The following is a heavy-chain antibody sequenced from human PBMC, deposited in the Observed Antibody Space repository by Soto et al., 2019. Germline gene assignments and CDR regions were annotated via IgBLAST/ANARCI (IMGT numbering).Heavy chain of an antibody. J-gene: IGHJ4*02. Sequence: SETLSLTCAVYGGSFSGYYWSWIRQPPGKGLEWIAEINHSGSTNYNPSLKRRVTISVDTSKNQFSLKLSSVTAADTAVYYCARTYYFDSSGYYDPPRVFDYWGQGTLVTVSS. D-gene: IGHD3-22*01. CDR2: INHSGST. CDR1: GGSFSGYY. CDR3: ARTYYFDSSGYYDPPRVFDY. V-gene: IGHV4-34*01.